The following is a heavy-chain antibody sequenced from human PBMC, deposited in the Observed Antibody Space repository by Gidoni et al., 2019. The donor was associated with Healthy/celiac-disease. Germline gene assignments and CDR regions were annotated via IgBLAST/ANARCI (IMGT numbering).Heavy chain of an antibody. CDR3: ARHFGSGGKSYYYYGMDV. CDR2: IYYSGST. CDR1: GGSISSSSDY. J-gene: IGHJ6*02. Sequence: QLQLQESGPGLVKPSETLSLACTVSGGSISSSSDYWGWLRQPPGKGLEWIGRIYYSGSTYYNPYLKSRVTISVDTSKNQFSLKLSSVTAADTAVYYCARHFGSGGKSYYYYGMDVWGQGTTVTVSS. D-gene: IGHD2-15*01. V-gene: IGHV4-39*01.